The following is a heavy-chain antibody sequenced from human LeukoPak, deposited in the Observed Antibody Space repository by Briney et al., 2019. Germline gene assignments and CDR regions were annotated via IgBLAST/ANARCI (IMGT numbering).Heavy chain of an antibody. CDR2: IKRDGSDK. CDR1: GFSFNTYG. V-gene: IGHV3-7*01. D-gene: IGHD6-19*01. CDR3: ARALYNTGWYPDYFDS. J-gene: IGHJ4*02. Sequence: GGSLRLSCAASGFSFNTYGMYWVRQAPGKGLEWVANIKRDGSDKYYVGSVDGRFTISRDNAQNSLYLQMSSLRAEDTAIYYCARALYNTGWYPDYFDSWGQGTLVTVSS.